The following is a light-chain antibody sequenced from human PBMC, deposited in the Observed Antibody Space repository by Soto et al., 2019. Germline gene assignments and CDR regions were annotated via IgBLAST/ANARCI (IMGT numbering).Light chain of an antibody. CDR3: QSYDSSLSGYV. CDR1: SSNIGAGYE. Sequence: QSVLTQPPSVSEAPGQRVTISCTGSSSNIGAGYEAHWYQQVPGTAPKLLIYENNNRPSGVPDRFSGSKSGTSDSLAITGXXXXXXXXYYCQSYDSSLSGYVFGTGTKLTVL. V-gene: IGLV1-40*01. CDR2: ENN. J-gene: IGLJ1*01.